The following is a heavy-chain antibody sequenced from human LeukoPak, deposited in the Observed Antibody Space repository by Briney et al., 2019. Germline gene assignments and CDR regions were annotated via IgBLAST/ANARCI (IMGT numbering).Heavy chain of an antibody. V-gene: IGHV1-69*13. CDR2: IIPIFGTA. CDR1: GGTFSSYA. Sequence: SVNVSCKASGGTFSSYAISWVRQAPGRGLEWMGGIIPIFGTANYAQKFQGRVTITADESTSTAYMELSSLRSEDTAVYYCARGSSSWYGGYYYYYGMDVWGQGTTVTVSS. CDR3: ARGSSSWYGGYYYYYGMDV. J-gene: IGHJ6*02. D-gene: IGHD6-13*01.